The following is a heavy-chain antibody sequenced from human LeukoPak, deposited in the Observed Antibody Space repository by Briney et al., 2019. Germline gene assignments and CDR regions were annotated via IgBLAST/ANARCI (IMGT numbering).Heavy chain of an antibody. J-gene: IGHJ5*02. CDR2: IYSGDST. V-gene: IGHV3-53*01. CDR1: GFTVRNNY. CDR3: AKAHPPPLYFDGPGWFDP. Sequence: PGGSLRLSCAASGFTVRNNYMTWVRQAPGKGLEGASIIYSGDSTSYADSVKGRLTIARDNSKNTLYLRMNSLRAEDTAVYYCAKAHPPPLYFDGPGWFDPWGQGTLVTVSS. D-gene: IGHD3-9*01.